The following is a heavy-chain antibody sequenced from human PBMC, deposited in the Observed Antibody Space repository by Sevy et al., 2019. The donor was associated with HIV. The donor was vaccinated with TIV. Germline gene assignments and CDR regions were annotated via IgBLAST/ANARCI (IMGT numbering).Heavy chain of an antibody. CDR1: GYTLTELS. CDR3: ATTMAYYDSSGYPLDY. CDR2: FDPEDDET. J-gene: IGHJ4*02. Sequence: ASVKVSCKVSGYTLTELSMHWVRQAPGKGLEWMGTFDPEDDETIYAQKFQGRVTMTEDTSTDTAYMELSSLRSEDTAVYYCATTMAYYDSSGYPLDYWGQGTLVTVSS. V-gene: IGHV1-24*01. D-gene: IGHD3-22*01.